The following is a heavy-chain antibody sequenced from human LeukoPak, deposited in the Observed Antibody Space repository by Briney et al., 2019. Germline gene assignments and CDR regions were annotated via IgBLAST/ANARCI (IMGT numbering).Heavy chain of an antibody. CDR2: MNPNSGNT. D-gene: IGHD5-12*01. V-gene: IGHV1-8*03. CDR1: GYTFTSYD. CDR3: ARGDSGYDHFYHMDV. Sequence: ASVKVSCKASGYTFTSYDINWVRQATGQGLEWMGWMNPNSGNTGYAQKFQGRVTITRNTSISTAYMELSSLRSEDTAVYYCARGDSGYDHFYHMDVWGKGTTVTISS. J-gene: IGHJ6*03.